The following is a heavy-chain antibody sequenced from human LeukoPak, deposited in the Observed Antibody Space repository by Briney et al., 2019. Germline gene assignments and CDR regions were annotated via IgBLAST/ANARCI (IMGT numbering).Heavy chain of an antibody. D-gene: IGHD5-24*01. V-gene: IGHV4-34*01. CDR1: GGSFSGYY. CDR2: INHSGST. J-gene: IGHJ2*01. CDR3: ARPHRDGYNTPGWYFDL. Sequence: SETLSLTCAVYGGSFSGYYWSWIRQPPGKGLEWIGEINHSGSTNYNPSLKSRVTISVDTSKNQFSLKLSSVTAADTAVYYCARPHRDGYNTPGWYFDLWGRGTLVTVSS.